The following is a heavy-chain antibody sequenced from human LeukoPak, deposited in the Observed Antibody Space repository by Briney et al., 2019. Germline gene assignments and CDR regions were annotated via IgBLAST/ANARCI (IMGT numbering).Heavy chain of an antibody. CDR1: GFTFSSYW. V-gene: IGHV3-30-3*01. CDR3: ARDRGSSGWYLFDY. CDR2: ISYDGSNK. J-gene: IGHJ4*02. D-gene: IGHD6-19*01. Sequence: PGGSLRLSCAASGFTFSSYWMTWVRQAPGKGLEWVAVISYDGSNKYYADSVKGRFTISRDNSKNTLYLQMNSLRAEDTAMYYCARDRGSSGWYLFDYWGQGTLVTVSS.